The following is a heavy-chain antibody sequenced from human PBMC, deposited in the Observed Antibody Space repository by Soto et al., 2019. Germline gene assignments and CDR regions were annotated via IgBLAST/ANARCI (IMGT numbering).Heavy chain of an antibody. V-gene: IGHV1-3*01. Sequence: ASVKVSCKASGNTFTSYSVYWVRQAPGQGLEWMGWINAGNGNTRYSQKFQDRVTITRDTSASTVYMELSSLRAEDTAVYYCARDRYSSSWYVGAFDYWG. D-gene: IGHD6-13*01. CDR3: ARDRYSSSWYVGAFDY. CDR1: GNTFTSYS. J-gene: IGHJ4*01. CDR2: INAGNGNT.